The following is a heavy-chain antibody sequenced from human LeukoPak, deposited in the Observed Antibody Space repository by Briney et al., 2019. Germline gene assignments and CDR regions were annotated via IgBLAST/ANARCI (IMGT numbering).Heavy chain of an antibody. D-gene: IGHD3-22*01. V-gene: IGHV3-15*01. J-gene: IGHJ4*02. CDR1: GFTFSNAW. CDR2: IKSKTDGGTT. CDR3: TTEGEDYYDSPPPPFDY. Sequence: GGSLRLSCAASGFTFSNAWMSWVRQAPGKGLEWVGRIKSKTDGGTTDNAAPVKGRFTISRDDSKNTLYLQMNSLKTEDTAVYYCTTEGEDYYDSPPPPFDYWGQGTLVTVSS.